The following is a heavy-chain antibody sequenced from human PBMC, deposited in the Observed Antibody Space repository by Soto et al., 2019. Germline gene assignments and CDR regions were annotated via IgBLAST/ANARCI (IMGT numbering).Heavy chain of an antibody. CDR3: ARPPGYISDWYYFDL. V-gene: IGHV1-2*02. CDR2: ISPRSGGT. CDR1: GYTFIDYY. D-gene: IGHD3-9*01. Sequence: ASVKVSCKASGYTFIDYYMHWVRQAPGQGFEWMGRISPRSGGTNYAQKFQGRVTMTWDTSLNTAYMELGSLISEDTAVYYCARPPGYISDWYYFDLWGQGTLVTVSS. J-gene: IGHJ4*02.